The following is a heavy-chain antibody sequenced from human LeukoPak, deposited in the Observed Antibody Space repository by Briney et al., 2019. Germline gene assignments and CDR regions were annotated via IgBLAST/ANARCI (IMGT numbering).Heavy chain of an antibody. D-gene: IGHD3-10*01. V-gene: IGHV3-23*01. J-gene: IGHJ4*02. Sequence: SGGFMTLSCAASVFNFSSYSISWVRHAPGKGREWVSGISGSGGSTYYVDSVKGRFTISRDNSKNTLYLQMNSLRAEDTAVYYCAKDWATMVRGADYWGQGTLVTVSS. CDR2: ISGSGGST. CDR1: VFNFSSYS. CDR3: AKDWATMVRGADY.